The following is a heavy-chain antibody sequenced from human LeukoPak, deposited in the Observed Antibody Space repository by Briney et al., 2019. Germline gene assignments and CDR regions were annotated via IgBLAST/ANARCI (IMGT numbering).Heavy chain of an antibody. CDR1: GYNFTNYY. V-gene: IGHV1-46*01. J-gene: IGHJ4*02. Sequence: ASVTVSCTASGYNFTNYYIHWVRQAPGQGLEWMGIINPSSGSRTYAQKFQGRVTMTRDTSTSTVYMELSSLRSEDTAVYYCAQDYSGSYVFDYWGQGTLVTVSS. CDR3: AQDYSGSYVFDY. CDR2: INPSSGSR. D-gene: IGHD1-26*01.